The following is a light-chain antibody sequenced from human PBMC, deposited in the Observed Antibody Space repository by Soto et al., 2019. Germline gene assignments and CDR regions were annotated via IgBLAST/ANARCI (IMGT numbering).Light chain of an antibody. CDR1: SSNFGAGYD. CDR2: TNT. CDR3: QSYDSSLSRYV. Sequence: HSVLTLPPSVSGAPGQRVAISCTGGSSNFGAGYDVHWYQQLPGTAPKLLIYTNTNRPSGVPDRFSGSKSGTSASLAITGLQAEDEADYYCQSYDSSLSRYVFGAGTKVTVL. V-gene: IGLV1-40*01. J-gene: IGLJ1*01.